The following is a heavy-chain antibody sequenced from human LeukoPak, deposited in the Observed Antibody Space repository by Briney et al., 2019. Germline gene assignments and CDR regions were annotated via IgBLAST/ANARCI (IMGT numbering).Heavy chain of an antibody. Sequence: PGGSLRLSCAASGFTFSSYGMHWVRQAPGKGLEWVSFIRYDGSNEYYADSVKGRFTISRDNAKNSLYLQMNSLRAEDTAVYYCASGSLGAMGAFDIWGQGTMVTVSS. J-gene: IGHJ3*02. CDR3: ASGSLGAMGAFDI. CDR2: IRYDGSNE. CDR1: GFTFSSYG. V-gene: IGHV3-30*02. D-gene: IGHD1-26*01.